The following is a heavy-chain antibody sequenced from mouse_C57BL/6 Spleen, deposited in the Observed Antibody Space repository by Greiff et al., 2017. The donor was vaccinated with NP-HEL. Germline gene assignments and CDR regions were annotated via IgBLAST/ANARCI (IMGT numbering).Heavy chain of an antibody. CDR1: GFTFSDYG. J-gene: IGHJ3*01. Sequence: EVQVVESGGGLVKPGGSLKLSCAASGFTFSDYGMHWVRQAPEKGLEWVAYISSGSSTIYYADTVKGRFTISRDNAKNTLFLQMTSLRSEDTAMYYCARDYYGSSDGFAYWGQGTLVTVSA. CDR3: ARDYYGSSDGFAY. CDR2: ISSGSSTI. D-gene: IGHD1-1*01. V-gene: IGHV5-17*01.